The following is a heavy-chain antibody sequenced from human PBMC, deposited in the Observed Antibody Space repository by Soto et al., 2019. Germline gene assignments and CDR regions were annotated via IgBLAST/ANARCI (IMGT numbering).Heavy chain of an antibody. CDR3: ARAATNLAPDQRELVGGYYYYYMDV. CDR1: GYTFTSYG. D-gene: IGHD1-7*01. Sequence: QVQLVQSGGEVKKPGASVKVSCKASGYTFTSYGISWVRQAPGQGLEWMGWISAYNGDTNYPQKLQGRVTMTIDTSTNTAYMDLRSLRSDDTAVYYCARAATNLAPDQRELVGGYYYYYMDVWGKGTTVTVSS. V-gene: IGHV1-18*01. J-gene: IGHJ6*03. CDR2: ISAYNGDT.